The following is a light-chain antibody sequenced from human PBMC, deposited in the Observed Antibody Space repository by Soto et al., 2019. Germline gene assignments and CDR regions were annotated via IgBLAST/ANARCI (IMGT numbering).Light chain of an antibody. Sequence: DIQMTQSPSSLSASLGDRVTVTCRASQSIGNHLNWYQQKPGKAPKLLIYAASNLHSGVPSRFSGSGSGTDFSLTISSLQLEDFGTYYCQESYSRPPWMFGQGTKVDIK. CDR2: AAS. CDR1: QSIGNH. J-gene: IGKJ1*01. V-gene: IGKV1-39*01. CDR3: QESYSRPPWM.